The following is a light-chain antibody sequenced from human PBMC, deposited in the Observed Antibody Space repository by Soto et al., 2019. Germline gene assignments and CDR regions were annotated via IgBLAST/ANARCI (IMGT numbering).Light chain of an antibody. CDR2: DAS. CDR3: QQRSNWPT. V-gene: IGKV3-11*01. J-gene: IGKJ4*01. CDR1: QSVSSS. Sequence: EIVLTQSPATLSLSPGERATLSCRASQSVSSSLAWYQQKPGQAPRLLIYDASNRATGIPARFSGSGSGTDFTLTISSLAHEDFAVYYCQQRSNWPTFGGGTKVEIK.